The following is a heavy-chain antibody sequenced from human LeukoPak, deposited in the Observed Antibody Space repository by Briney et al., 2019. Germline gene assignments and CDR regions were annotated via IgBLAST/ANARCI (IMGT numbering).Heavy chain of an antibody. D-gene: IGHD2/OR15-2a*01. V-gene: IGHV3-23*01. Sequence: GGSLRLSCEASGFTFNTYAMNWVRQAPGKGLEWVSVIGGSGGSPYYADSVKGRFTISRDNSKNTLYLQMNSLRAEDTAVYYCAKGPLLWDWGQGTLVTVSS. J-gene: IGHJ4*02. CDR3: AKGPLLWD. CDR2: IGGSGGSP. CDR1: GFTFNTYA.